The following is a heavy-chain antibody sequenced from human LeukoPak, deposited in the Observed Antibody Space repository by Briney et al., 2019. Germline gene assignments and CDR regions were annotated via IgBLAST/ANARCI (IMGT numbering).Heavy chain of an antibody. CDR1: GFTFSDNY. CDR3: ARGLSDDYGDS. Sequence: PGGSLRLSCAASGFTFSDNYMDWVRQAPGMGLEWVGRSRNKANSYSTEYAASVKGRFTISRDDSQNSMYLQMNSLRAEDTAVYYCARGLSDDYGDSWGQGTLVTVSS. CDR2: SRNKANSYST. J-gene: IGHJ4*02. D-gene: IGHD4-17*01. V-gene: IGHV3-72*01.